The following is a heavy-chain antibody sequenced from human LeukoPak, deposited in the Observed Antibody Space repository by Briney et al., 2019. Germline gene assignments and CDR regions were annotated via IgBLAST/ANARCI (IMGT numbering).Heavy chain of an antibody. CDR2: IYHSGST. D-gene: IGHD5-18*01. CDR3: AGGIQLWSAKFDY. J-gene: IGHJ4*02. V-gene: IGHV4-30-2*01. CDR1: GGSISSGGYY. Sequence: SQTLSLTCTVSGGSISSGGYYWSWIRQPPGKGLEWIGYIYHSGSTYYNPSLKSRVTISVDRSKNQFSLKLSSVTAADTAVYYCAGGIQLWSAKFDYWGQGTLVTVSS.